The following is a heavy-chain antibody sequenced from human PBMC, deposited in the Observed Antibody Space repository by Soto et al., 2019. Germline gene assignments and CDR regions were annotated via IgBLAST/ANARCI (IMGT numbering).Heavy chain of an antibody. CDR2: IKQDGSEK. J-gene: IGHJ6*02. CDR1: GFTFSSYW. D-gene: IGHD6-6*01. Sequence: PGGSLSLSCAASGFTFSSYWMSWVRQAPGKGLEWVANIKQDGSEKYYVDSVKGRFTISRDNAKNSLYLQMNSLRAEDTAVYYCARAGIGIIAARPYYYYGMDVWGQGTTVTVSS. V-gene: IGHV3-7*03. CDR3: ARAGIGIIAARPYYYYGMDV.